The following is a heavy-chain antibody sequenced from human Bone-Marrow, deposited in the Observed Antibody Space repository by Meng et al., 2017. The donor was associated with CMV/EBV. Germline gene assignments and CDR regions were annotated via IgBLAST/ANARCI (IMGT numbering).Heavy chain of an antibody. V-gene: IGHV5-51*01. CDR2: IYPGDSDT. CDR1: GYTFTTYW. CDR3: ASRSGTSNWFDP. J-gene: IGHJ5*02. D-gene: IGHD3-10*01. Sequence: GESLKISCKGSGYTFTTYWIGWVRQVPGKGLEWMGIIYPGDSDTRYSPSFQGQVTISTDKSISTAYLLWSSLKASDTAMYYCASRSGTSNWFDPWGQGTLITVSS.